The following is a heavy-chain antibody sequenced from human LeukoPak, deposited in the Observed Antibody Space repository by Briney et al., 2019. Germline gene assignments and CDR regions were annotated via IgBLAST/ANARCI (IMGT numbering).Heavy chain of an antibody. D-gene: IGHD2-15*01. CDR1: GGSISSGGYS. V-gene: IGHV4-30-2*01. CDR2: IYHSGST. CDR3: ASVGSNCSGGSCTNDNWFDP. J-gene: IGHJ5*02. Sequence: SQTLSLTCAVSGGSISSGGYSWSWIRQPPGKGLEWIGYIYHSGSTYYNPSLKSRVTISVDTSKNQFSLKLSSVTAADTAVYYCASVGSNCSGGSCTNDNWFDPWGQGTLVTVSS.